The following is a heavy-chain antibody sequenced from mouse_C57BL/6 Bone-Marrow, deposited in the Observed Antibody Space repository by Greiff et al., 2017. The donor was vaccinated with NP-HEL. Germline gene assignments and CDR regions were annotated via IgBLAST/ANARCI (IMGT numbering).Heavy chain of an antibody. V-gene: IGHV5-4*03. Sequence: EVKLMESGGGLVKPGGSLKLSCAASGFTFSSYAMSWVRQTPEKRLEWVATISDGGSYTYYPDNVKGRFTISRDNAKNNLYLQMSHLKSEDTAMYYCARTGTQYFDVWGTGTTVTVSS. J-gene: IGHJ1*03. CDR2: ISDGGSYT. CDR3: ARTGTQYFDV. CDR1: GFTFSSYA. D-gene: IGHD4-1*01.